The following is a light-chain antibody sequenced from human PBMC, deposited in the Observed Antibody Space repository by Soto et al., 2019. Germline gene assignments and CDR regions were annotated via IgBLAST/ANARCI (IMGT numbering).Light chain of an antibody. CDR3: KQYGSSPWT. V-gene: IGKV3-20*01. Sequence: ESVMTQSPGTLSLSPREGATLSCRASQSVSSSYLAWYQQKPGQAPRLPIYGASSRATGIPDRFSGSASGTDFTLTISGLEPEDIAVYYCKQYGSSPWTFGQGTKMETK. CDR2: GAS. CDR1: QSVSSSY. J-gene: IGKJ2*01.